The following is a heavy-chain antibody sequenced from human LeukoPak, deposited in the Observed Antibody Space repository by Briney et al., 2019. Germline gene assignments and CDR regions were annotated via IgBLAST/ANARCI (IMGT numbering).Heavy chain of an antibody. Sequence: ASVKVTFKASGYTFTYYYKHWVRQAPGQGLEWMGIIDPSSGSTSYAQKFQGRVTMTRDTSTSTVYMDVSSLRSDDTAVYYCATIAASDAEYFQHWGQGTLVTVSS. J-gene: IGHJ1*01. CDR1: GYTFTYYY. V-gene: IGHV1-46*01. CDR2: IDPSSGST. CDR3: ATIAASDAEYFQH. D-gene: IGHD6-6*01.